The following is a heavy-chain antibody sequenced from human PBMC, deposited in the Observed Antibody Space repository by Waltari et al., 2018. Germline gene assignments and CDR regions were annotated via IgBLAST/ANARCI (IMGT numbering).Heavy chain of an antibody. J-gene: IGHJ4*02. Sequence: QVQLVQSGAEVKKPGASVKVSCQASGYTFTSYGITWVRQAPGQGLEWMGRISAYNGNTSYAQKFQGRVTMTTDTSTSTAYMELRSLTSDDTAVYNCARGSLVAAGTSLNDYWGQGTLVTVSS. CDR3: ARGSLVAAGTSLNDY. D-gene: IGHD6-13*01. CDR1: GYTFTSYG. CDR2: ISAYNGNT. V-gene: IGHV1-18*01.